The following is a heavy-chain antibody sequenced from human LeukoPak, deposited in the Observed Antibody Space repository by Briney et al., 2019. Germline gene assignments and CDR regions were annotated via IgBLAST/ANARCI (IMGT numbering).Heavy chain of an antibody. Sequence: AASVKVSCKASGYTFTGYYMHWVRQAPGQGLEWMGWINPNSGGSNYAQKFQGRVTMTRDTSISTAYMELSRLRSDDTAVYYCATTRPASASSSSTSCMSCYYYYYMDVWGKGTTVTVSS. D-gene: IGHD2-2*01. CDR3: ATTRPASASSSSTSCMSCYYYYYMDV. J-gene: IGHJ6*03. CDR2: INPNSGGS. CDR1: GYTFTGYY. V-gene: IGHV1-2*02.